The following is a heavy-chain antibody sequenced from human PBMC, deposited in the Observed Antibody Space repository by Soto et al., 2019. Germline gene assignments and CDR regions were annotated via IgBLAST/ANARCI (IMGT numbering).Heavy chain of an antibody. CDR2: INPSGGSA. J-gene: IGHJ4*02. CDR3: ARDYLSSKLSLSYFDF. D-gene: IGHD2-2*01. Sequence: VKVSCKASGYSFISHYIHWVRQAPGQGLEWMGFINPSGGSATLAQKFQGRVTMTRDTSTSTVYMELTILRSEDAAVYYCARDYLSSKLSLSYFDFWGQGTLVTVSS. CDR1: GYSFISHY. V-gene: IGHV1-46*01.